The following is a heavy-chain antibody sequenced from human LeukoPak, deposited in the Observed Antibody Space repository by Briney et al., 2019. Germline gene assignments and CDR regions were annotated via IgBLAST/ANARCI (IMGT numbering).Heavy chain of an antibody. V-gene: IGHV3-30*02. CDR1: GFTFSSYG. J-gene: IGHJ6*03. CDR2: IRYDGSNK. D-gene: IGHD6-6*01. CDR3: ARGRPNYYYYYYMDV. Sequence: GGSLRLSCAASGFTFSSYGMHWVRQAPGKGLEWVAFIRYDGSNKYYADSVKGRFTISRDNAKNSLYLQMNSLRAEDTAVYYCARGRPNYYYYYYMDVWGKGTTVTISS.